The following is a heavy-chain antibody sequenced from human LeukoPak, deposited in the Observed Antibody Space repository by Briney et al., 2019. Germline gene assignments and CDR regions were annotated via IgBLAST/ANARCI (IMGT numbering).Heavy chain of an antibody. CDR1: GYTLTELS. CDR2: FDPEDGET. CDR3: ALPRSGDFDFDY. J-gene: IGHJ4*02. D-gene: IGHD4-17*01. Sequence: ASVKVSCKVSGYTLTELSMHWVRQAPGKGLEWMGGFDPEDGETIYAQKFQGRVTMTEDTSTDTAYMELSSLRSEDTAVYYCALPRSGDFDFDYWGQGTLVTVSS. V-gene: IGHV1-24*01.